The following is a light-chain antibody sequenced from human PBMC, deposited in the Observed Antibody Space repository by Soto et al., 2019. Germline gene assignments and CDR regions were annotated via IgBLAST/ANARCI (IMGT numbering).Light chain of an antibody. V-gene: IGKV3-20*01. Sequence: EKVLTQSPGTLSLSPGERATLSCRASQSVSNNYLAWYQQKPGQAPRLLIYGASSRATGIPDRFSGSGSGTDFTLTISRLEPEDFAVYYCQQYGSSPRTFGQGTKVDI. J-gene: IGKJ1*01. CDR3: QQYGSSPRT. CDR1: QSVSNNY. CDR2: GAS.